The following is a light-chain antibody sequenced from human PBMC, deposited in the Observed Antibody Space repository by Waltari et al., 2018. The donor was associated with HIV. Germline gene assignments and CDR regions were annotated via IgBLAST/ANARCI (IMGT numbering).Light chain of an antibody. CDR2: EVS. V-gene: IGLV2-14*01. Sequence: QSALTQPASVSGSPGQSITISCPGPSSDVGGYNYVSWYHHHPGKVPKLMIYEVSNRPSGVSNRFSGSKSGNTASLTISGLQAEDEADYYCTSYTTSTTVIFGGGTKLTVL. J-gene: IGLJ2*01. CDR1: SSDVGGYNY. CDR3: TSYTTSTTVI.